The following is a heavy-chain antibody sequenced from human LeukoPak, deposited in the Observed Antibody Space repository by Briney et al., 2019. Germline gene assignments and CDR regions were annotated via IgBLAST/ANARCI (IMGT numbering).Heavy chain of an antibody. J-gene: IGHJ4*02. Sequence: PSETLSLTCAVSGGPISSSSYYWGWIRQPPGKGLEWIGSIYYSGRTYYNPSLKSRVTISLDTSKNQFSLQLSSVTAADTAVFYCASTRWLGYYFDYWGQGALVTVSS. CDR3: ASTRWLGYYFDY. V-gene: IGHV4-39*01. D-gene: IGHD6-19*01. CDR1: GGPISSSSYY. CDR2: IYYSGRT.